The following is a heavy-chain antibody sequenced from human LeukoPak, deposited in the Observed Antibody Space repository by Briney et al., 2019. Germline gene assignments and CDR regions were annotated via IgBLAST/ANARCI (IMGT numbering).Heavy chain of an antibody. CDR2: TYYMSKWNT. CDR1: GDSVSSNSAA. V-gene: IGHV6-1*01. CDR3: ARDGHGSHWFDP. D-gene: IGHD3-10*01. J-gene: IGHJ5*02. Sequence: SQTLSLTCAISGDSVSSNSAAWNWIRQSPSRGLEWLGRTYYMSKWNTEYAVSVESRITINPNTSKNQFSLLLSSVTPEDTAVYYCARDGHGSHWFDPWGQGTLVTVSS.